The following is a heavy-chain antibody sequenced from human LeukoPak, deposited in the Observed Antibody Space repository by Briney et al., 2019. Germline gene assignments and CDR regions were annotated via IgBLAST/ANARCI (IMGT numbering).Heavy chain of an antibody. V-gene: IGHV4-34*01. CDR2: INHSGST. D-gene: IGHD3-3*01. CDR1: GGSFSGYY. J-gene: IGHJ3*02. CDR3: ARGPHADFWSGDAFDI. Sequence: PSETLSLTCAVYGGSFSGYYWSWIRQPPGKGLEWIGEINHSGSTNYSPSLKSRVTISVDTSKNQFSLKLSSVTAADTAVYYCARGPHADFWSGDAFDIWGQGTMVTVSS.